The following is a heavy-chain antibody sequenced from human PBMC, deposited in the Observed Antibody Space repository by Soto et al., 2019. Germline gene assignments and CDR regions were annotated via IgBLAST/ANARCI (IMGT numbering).Heavy chain of an antibody. CDR3: ARVRRDAFDI. J-gene: IGHJ3*02. CDR2: IYYSGST. CDR1: GGSISSYY. V-gene: IGHV4-59*08. Sequence: SETLSLTCTVSGGSISSYYWSWIRQPPGKGLEWIGYIYYSGSTNYNPSLKSRVTISVDTSKNQFSLKLSSVTAADTAVYYCARVRRDAFDIWGQGTMVTVSS.